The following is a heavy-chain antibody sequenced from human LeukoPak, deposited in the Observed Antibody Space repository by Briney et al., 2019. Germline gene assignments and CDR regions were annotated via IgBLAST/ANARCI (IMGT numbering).Heavy chain of an antibody. CDR2: IGGVVGST. V-gene: IGHV3-23*01. CDR1: GFTFSSYA. Sequence: GGSLRLSCAASGFTFSSYAMSWVRQAPGKGLEWVSYIGGVVGSTYYANSVKGRGTTSRDNSKNTLYLQMSTLRAEDTAVYYCAKVETAAAATLRRFDYWGQGTPVTVSS. J-gene: IGHJ4*02. CDR3: AKVETAAAATLRRFDY. D-gene: IGHD6-13*01.